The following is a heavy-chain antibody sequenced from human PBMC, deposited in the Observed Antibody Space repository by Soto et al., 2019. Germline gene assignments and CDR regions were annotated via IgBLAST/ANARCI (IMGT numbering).Heavy chain of an antibody. J-gene: IGHJ6*02. CDR1: GFTFSYYG. Sequence: QVQLVESGGGVVQPGRSLRLSCAASGFTFSYYGMHWVRQAPGKGLEWVSFISYDGRNTDFADSVKGRFTVSRDDSKSTLYLQMNSLRADDTAMYYCSRALRSAYDPGYYGMDVWGQGTTVSVSS. CDR2: ISYDGRNT. CDR3: SRALRSAYDPGYYGMDV. D-gene: IGHD5-12*01. V-gene: IGHV3-30*03.